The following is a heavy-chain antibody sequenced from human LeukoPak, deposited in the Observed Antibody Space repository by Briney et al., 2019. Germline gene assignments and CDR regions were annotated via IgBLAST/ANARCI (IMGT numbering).Heavy chain of an antibody. CDR3: AKVVLYCSSTSCLDY. D-gene: IGHD2-2*01. V-gene: IGHV3-30*02. CDR2: IRYDGSNK. CDR1: GFTFSDYY. Sequence: GGSLRLSCAASGFTFSDYYMSWIRQAPGKGLEWVAFIRYDGSNKYYADSVKGRFTISRDNSKNTLYLQMNSLRAEGTAVYYCAKVVLYCSSTSCLDYWGQGTLVTVSS. J-gene: IGHJ4*02.